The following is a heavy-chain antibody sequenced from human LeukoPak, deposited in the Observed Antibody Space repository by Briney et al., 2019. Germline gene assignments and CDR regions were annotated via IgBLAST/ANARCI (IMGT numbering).Heavy chain of an antibody. J-gene: IGHJ4*02. CDR2: INPSGGST. Sequence: GASVKVSCKASGYTFTGYYMHWVRQAPGQGLEWMGIINPSGGSTSYAQKFQGRVSMTRDTSTSTVYMELSSLRSEDTAVYYCARGNANYDILTGYYVYWGQGTLVTVSS. CDR3: ARGNANYDILTGYYVY. V-gene: IGHV1-46*01. CDR1: GYTFTGYY. D-gene: IGHD3-9*01.